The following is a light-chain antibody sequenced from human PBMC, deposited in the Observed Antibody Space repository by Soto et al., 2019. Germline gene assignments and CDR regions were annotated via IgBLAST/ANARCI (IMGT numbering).Light chain of an antibody. CDR2: WAS. V-gene: IGKV4-1*01. CDR3: QQYYSNPLT. J-gene: IGKJ4*01. CDR1: LSVLYSNNKNY. Sequence: IVMTQSPDSLAVSLGEMATINCKSSLSVLYSNNKNYLGWYQQRPGQPPQLLIYWASTRESGVPDRFSGSGSGTDFTLSISNLQAEDGAVYYCQQYYSNPLTFGGGTKVEIK.